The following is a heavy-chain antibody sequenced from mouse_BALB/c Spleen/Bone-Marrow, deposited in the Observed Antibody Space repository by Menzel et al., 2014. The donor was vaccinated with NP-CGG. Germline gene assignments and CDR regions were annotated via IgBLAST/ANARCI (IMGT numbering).Heavy chain of an antibody. Sequence: DVKLVESGPDLVKPSQSLSLTCTVTGYSITSGYSWHWIRQFPGNKPEWMGYIHYSGSTNYNPSLKSRISITRDTSKNQFFLQLNSVTTEDTATYYCARSTTMTFYWYFDVWGAGTTVTVSS. CDR1: GYSITSGYS. CDR3: ARSTTMTFYWYFDV. CDR2: IHYSGST. D-gene: IGHD2-4*01. V-gene: IGHV3-1*02. J-gene: IGHJ1*01.